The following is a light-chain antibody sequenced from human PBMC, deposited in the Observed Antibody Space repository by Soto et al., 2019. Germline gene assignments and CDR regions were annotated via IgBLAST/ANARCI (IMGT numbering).Light chain of an antibody. V-gene: IGKV1-39*01. CDR3: QQSYSTPFT. CDR2: AAS. Sequence: DIQMTQSPSSLSASVGDRVSITCRASQSISTYLNWYQQKPGKAPKLLIYAASTLQRGVPSRFSGSGPGTDFTLTISSLQPEDFATYYCQQSYSTPFTFGPGTKVDIK. CDR1: QSISTY. J-gene: IGKJ3*01.